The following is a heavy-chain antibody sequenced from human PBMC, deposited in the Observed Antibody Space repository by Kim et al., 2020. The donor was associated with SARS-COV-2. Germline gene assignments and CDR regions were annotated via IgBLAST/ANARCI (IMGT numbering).Heavy chain of an antibody. CDR3: ASDGDPYSSGQGAFFV. CDR1: GLTFRSYW. V-gene: IGHV3-7*01. J-gene: IGHJ3*01. CDR2: IKQGGNKK. D-gene: IGHD6-19*01. Sequence: GGSLRLSCAASGLTFRSYWMNWVRQAPGKGLEWVATIKQGGNKKYSVAFVKGRITISSDYDKNSLYLQINSRRDEATAVYYCASDGDPYSSGQGAFFVWG.